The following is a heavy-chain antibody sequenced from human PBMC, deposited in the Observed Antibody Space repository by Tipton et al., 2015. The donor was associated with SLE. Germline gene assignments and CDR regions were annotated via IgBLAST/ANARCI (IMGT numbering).Heavy chain of an antibody. Sequence: TLSLTCAVYGGSFSGYYWSWIRQPPGKGLEWIGEINHSGSTNYNPSLKSRVTISVDASKNQFSLKLSSVTAADTAVYYCAPGDFWSRWGQGTLVTVSS. CDR1: GGSFSGYY. CDR3: APGDFWSR. CDR2: INHSGST. J-gene: IGHJ4*02. V-gene: IGHV4-34*01. D-gene: IGHD3-3*01.